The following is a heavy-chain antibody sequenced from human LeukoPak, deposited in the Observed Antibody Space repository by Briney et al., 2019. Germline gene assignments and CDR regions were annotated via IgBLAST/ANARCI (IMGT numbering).Heavy chain of an antibody. CDR2: ISGSGGST. J-gene: IGHJ4*02. V-gene: IGHV3-23*01. Sequence: GGSLRLSCAASGFTFSNYWMSWVRQAPGKGLEWVSAISGSGGSTYYADSVKGRFTISRDNSKNTLYLQMNSLRAEDTAVYYCAKEEWELRAYYFDYWGQGTLVTVSS. CDR3: AKEEWELRAYYFDY. D-gene: IGHD1-26*01. CDR1: GFTFSNYW.